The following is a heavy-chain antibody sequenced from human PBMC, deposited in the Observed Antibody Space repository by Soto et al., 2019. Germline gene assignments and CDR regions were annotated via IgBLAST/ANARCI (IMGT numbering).Heavy chain of an antibody. CDR3: ASDLWYSSSSAGFDY. CDR2: ISAYNGNT. Sequence: GASVKVSCKASGYTFTSYGISWVRQAPGQGLEWMGWISAYNGNTNYAQKLQGRVTMTTDTSTSTAYMELRSLRSDDTAVYYCASDLWYSSSSAGFDYWGQGTLVTVSS. CDR1: GYTFTSYG. V-gene: IGHV1-18*04. D-gene: IGHD6-6*01. J-gene: IGHJ4*02.